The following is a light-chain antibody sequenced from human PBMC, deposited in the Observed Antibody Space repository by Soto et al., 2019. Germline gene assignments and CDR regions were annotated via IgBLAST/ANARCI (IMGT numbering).Light chain of an antibody. CDR1: QGVSTY. V-gene: IGKV3-20*01. Sequence: IVLTQSPGTLSLSPGERATLSCRASQGVSTYLAWYQQIPGQAPRLLIYRASSRATGIPDRFSGSGSGTDFTLTIGRLEPEDFAVYYCQQFGSSPGTFGPGTKVEIK. CDR2: RAS. J-gene: IGKJ1*01. CDR3: QQFGSSPGT.